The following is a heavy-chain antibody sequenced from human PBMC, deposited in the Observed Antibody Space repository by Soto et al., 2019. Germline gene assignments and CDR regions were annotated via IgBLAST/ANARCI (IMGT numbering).Heavy chain of an antibody. CDR3: ARVETDMITGLLLFDY. V-gene: IGHV4-61*01. Sequence: SETLSLTCTVSGGSVSSGSYYWSWIRQPPGKGLEWIGYIYSSGITNYNPSLKSRVTISVDTSKNQFSLKLSSVTAADTAVYYCARVETDMITGLLLFDYWGQGTLVTVSS. CDR1: GGSVSSGSYY. CDR2: IYSSGIT. D-gene: IGHD3-16*01. J-gene: IGHJ4*02.